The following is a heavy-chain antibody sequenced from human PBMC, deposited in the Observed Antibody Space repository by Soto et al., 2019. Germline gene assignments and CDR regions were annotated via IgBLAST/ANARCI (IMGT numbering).Heavy chain of an antibody. V-gene: IGHV3-33*01. CDR3: ARDDDYGDNGLDY. CDR2: IGSDGRRD. CDR1: GFTFGRHG. D-gene: IGHD4-17*01. Sequence: QVQLVESGGGVVQPGGSLRLSCAASGFTFGRHGMHWVRQAPGKGLEWVAVIGSDGRRDSYADSVKGRFTISRDNGQNTLYLQMNRLRAEETAVYYCARDDDYGDNGLDYWGQGNLVTVSS. J-gene: IGHJ4*02.